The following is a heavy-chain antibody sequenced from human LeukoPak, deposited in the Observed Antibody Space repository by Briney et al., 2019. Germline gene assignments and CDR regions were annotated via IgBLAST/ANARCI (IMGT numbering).Heavy chain of an antibody. J-gene: IGHJ4*02. V-gene: IGHV1-69*13. D-gene: IGHD1-7*01. Sequence: SVKVPCKASGGTFSSYAISWVRQAPGQGLEWMGGIIPIFGTANYAQKFQGRVTITADESTSTAYMELSSLRSEDTAVYYCARRNWNYPWDSGDFDYWGQGTLVTVSS. CDR2: IIPIFGTA. CDR1: GGTFSSYA. CDR3: ARRNWNYPWDSGDFDY.